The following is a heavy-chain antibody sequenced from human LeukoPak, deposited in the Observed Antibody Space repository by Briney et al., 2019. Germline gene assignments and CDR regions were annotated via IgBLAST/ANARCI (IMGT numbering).Heavy chain of an antibody. CDR2: IYHSGST. J-gene: IGHJ4*02. D-gene: IGHD1-26*01. Sequence: SETLSLTCAVSGYSISSGYYWGWIRQPPGKGLGWIGSIYHSGSTYYNPSLKSRVTISVHTSKNQFSLKLSSGPAADTAVYYGARLSQELGDFDNWGEGTQGTVSS. CDR3: ARLSQELGDFDN. CDR1: GYSISSGYY. V-gene: IGHV4-38-2*01.